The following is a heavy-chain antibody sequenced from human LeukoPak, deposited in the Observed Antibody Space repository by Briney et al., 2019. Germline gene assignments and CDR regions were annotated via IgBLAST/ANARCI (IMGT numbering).Heavy chain of an antibody. V-gene: IGHV1-8*01. J-gene: IGHJ4*02. CDR2: MNPNSGNT. Sequence: ASVKVSFKASGYTFTSYDINWVRQATGQGLEWMGWMNPNSGNTGYAQKFQGRVTMTRNTSISTAYMELSSLRSEDTAVYYCARGRGIAAAGYFDYWGQGTLVTVSS. CDR1: GYTFTSYD. D-gene: IGHD6-13*01. CDR3: ARGRGIAAAGYFDY.